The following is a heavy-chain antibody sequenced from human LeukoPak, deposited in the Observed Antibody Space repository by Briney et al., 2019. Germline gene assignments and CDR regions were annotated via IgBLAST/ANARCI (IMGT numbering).Heavy chain of an antibody. CDR2: INPNSGGT. D-gene: IGHD3-3*01. V-gene: IGHV1-2*06. Sequence: ASVKVSCKASGYTFTGYYMHWVRQAPGQGLEWMGRINPNSGGTNYAQKFQGRVTMTRDTSISTTYMELSRLRSGDTAVYYCARGPSHWSGYYDAHFDYWGQGTLVTVSS. CDR1: GYTFTGYY. J-gene: IGHJ4*02. CDR3: ARGPSHWSGYYDAHFDY.